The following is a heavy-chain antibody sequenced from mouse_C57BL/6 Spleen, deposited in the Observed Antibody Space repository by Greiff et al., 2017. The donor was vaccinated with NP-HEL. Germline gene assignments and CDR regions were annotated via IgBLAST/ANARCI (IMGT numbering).Heavy chain of an antibody. D-gene: IGHD1-1*01. V-gene: IGHV1-52*01. CDR3: ARWGDYYGSTVDY. Sequence: VQLQQPGAELVRPGSSVKLSCKASGYTFTSYWMHWVKQRPIQGLEWIGNIDPSDSEPHYNQKFKDKATLTVDKSSSTAYMQLSSLTSEDSAVYYCARWGDYYGSTVDYWGQGTTLTVSS. CDR2: IDPSDSEP. CDR1: GYTFTSYW. J-gene: IGHJ2*01.